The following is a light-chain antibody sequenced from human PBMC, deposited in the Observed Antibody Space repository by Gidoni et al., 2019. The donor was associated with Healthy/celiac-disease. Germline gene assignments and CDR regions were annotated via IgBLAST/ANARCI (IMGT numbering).Light chain of an antibody. Sequence: ELVWTQSPGTLSLSPEETATLSCRASQSVSSSYLAWYQQKPGQAPRLLIYGASIRATGIPDRFSGSGSGTDFTLTISRLEPEDFAVYYCQHYGSSQLTFGPXTKVDIK. J-gene: IGKJ3*01. CDR1: QSVSSSY. CDR3: QHYGSSQLT. CDR2: GAS. V-gene: IGKV3-20*01.